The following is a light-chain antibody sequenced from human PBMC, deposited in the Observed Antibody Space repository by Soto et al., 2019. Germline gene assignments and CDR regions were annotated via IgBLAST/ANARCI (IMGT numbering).Light chain of an antibody. CDR1: SSNIMSNT. V-gene: IGLV1-44*01. Sequence: QSVLTQPPSASGTPGQRVTISCSGSSSNIMSNTVNWYQVLPGTAPKVLIQGNHQRPSGVPARFSGSKSGTSASLAISGLQSEDEADYYCAAWDYSLNAYVFGTGTKLTVL. CDR2: GNH. CDR3: AAWDYSLNAYV. J-gene: IGLJ1*01.